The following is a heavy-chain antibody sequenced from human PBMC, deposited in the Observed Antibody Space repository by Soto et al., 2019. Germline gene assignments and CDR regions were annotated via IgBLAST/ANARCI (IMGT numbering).Heavy chain of an antibody. Sequence: QVQLVESGGGVVQPGRSLRLSCAASGFTFSSYAMHWVRQAPGKGLEWVAVISYDGSNKYYADSVKGRFTISRDNSKNTLYLQMNSLRAEDTAVYYCAREENDYVDIDYWGQGTLVTVSS. CDR3: AREENDYVDIDY. J-gene: IGHJ4*02. CDR1: GFTFSSYA. V-gene: IGHV3-30-3*01. CDR2: ISYDGSNK. D-gene: IGHD4-17*01.